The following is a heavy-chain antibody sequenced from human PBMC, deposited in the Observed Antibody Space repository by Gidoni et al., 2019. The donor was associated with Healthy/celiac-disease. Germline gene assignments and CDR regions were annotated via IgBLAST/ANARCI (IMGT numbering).Heavy chain of an antibody. CDR2: IYSGGST. CDR3: ARDLTTVTWGPDGDY. D-gene: IGHD4-17*01. CDR1: GFTVSSNY. V-gene: IGHV3-66*02. J-gene: IGHJ4*02. Sequence: EVQLVESGGGLVQPGGSLRLSCAASGFTVSSNYLSWVRQAPGQGLEWVSVIYSGGSTYYADSVKGRFTISRDNSKNTLYLQMNSLRAEDTAVYYCARDLTTVTWGPDGDYWGQGTLVTVSS.